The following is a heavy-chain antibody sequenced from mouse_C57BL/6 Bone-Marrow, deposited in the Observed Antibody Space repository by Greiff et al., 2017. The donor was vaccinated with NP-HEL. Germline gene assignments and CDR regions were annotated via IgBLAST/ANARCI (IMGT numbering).Heavy chain of an antibody. V-gene: IGHV12-3*01. CDR1: GFPITSGYY. CDR2: ITHSGET. J-gene: IGHJ3*01. D-gene: IGHD2-5*01. CDR3: AGAIYSNYLAY. Sequence: QVQLKESGPGLVKPSQSLFLTCSITGFPITSGYYWIWIRQSPGKPLEWMGYITHSGETFYNPSLQSPISITRETSKNQFFLQLNSVTTEDTAMYYCAGAIYSNYLAYWGQGTLVTVSA.